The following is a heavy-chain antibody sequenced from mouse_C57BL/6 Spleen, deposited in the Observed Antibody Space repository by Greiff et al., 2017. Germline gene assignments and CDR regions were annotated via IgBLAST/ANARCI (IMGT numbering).Heavy chain of an antibody. D-gene: IGHD1-1*01. CDR2: IDPETGGT. J-gene: IGHJ3*01. CDR3: TRSLYYYGPWFAY. CDR1: GYTFTDYE. V-gene: IGHV1-15*01. Sequence: QVQLQQSGAELVRPGASVTLSCKASGYTFTDYEMHWVKQTPVNGLEWIGAIDPETGGTAYTQKFKGKAILTADKSTSTAYMELRSLTSEDSAVYYCTRSLYYYGPWFAYWGQGTLVTVSA.